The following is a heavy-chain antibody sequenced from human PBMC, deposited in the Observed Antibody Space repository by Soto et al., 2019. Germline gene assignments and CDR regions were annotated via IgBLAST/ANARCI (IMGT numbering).Heavy chain of an antibody. Sequence: PGGSLRLSCAASGFTFSSEGMHWVRQAPGNGLEWVAVIWYDGTNKYYADSVKGRFNISRDNSKNTLYLQMNSLRAEDTAVYYCARDRNSFLEMATNPDYWGQGPLVTVSS. CDR3: ARDRNSFLEMATNPDY. J-gene: IGHJ4*02. V-gene: IGHV3-33*08. D-gene: IGHD5-12*01. CDR2: IWYDGTNK. CDR1: GFTFSSEG.